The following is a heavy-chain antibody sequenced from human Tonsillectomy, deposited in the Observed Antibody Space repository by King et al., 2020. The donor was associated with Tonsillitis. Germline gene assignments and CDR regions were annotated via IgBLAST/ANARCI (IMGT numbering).Heavy chain of an antibody. D-gene: IGHD3-10*01. J-gene: IGHJ4*02. CDR3: ATLGIWLEWFEDPLDY. Sequence: VQLVESGGGVVQPGRSLRLSCAASGFTFSSYGMHWVRQAPGKGLGWVAVISYDGNNKYYADSVKGRFTISRDNSKNTLYLQMNGLRAEDTAVYYCATLGIWLEWFEDPLDYWGQGILVTVSS. V-gene: IGHV3-30*03. CDR2: ISYDGNNK. CDR1: GFTFSSYG.